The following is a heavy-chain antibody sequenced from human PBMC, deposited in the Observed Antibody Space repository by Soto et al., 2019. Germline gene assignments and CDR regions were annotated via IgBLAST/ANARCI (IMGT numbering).Heavy chain of an antibody. V-gene: IGHV3-7*03. D-gene: IGHD3-3*01. CDR2: IKQDGSKK. CDR3: ARGGRSGDS. J-gene: IGHJ4*02. CDR1: GFIFSNYA. Sequence: PGGSLRLSCAASGFIFSNYAMTWVRQAPGKGLEWVSIIKQDGSKKYYADSVKGRFTISRDNAKNSPYLQMDSLRAEDTAVYYCARGGRSGDSWGQGTLVTVSS.